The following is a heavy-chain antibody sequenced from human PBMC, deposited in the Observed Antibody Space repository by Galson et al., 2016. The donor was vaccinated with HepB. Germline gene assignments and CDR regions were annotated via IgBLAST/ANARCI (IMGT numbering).Heavy chain of an antibody. D-gene: IGHD3-10*01. CDR1: GFSFSSYW. CDR3: LAFGY. J-gene: IGHJ4*02. CDR2: IKEDGSET. Sequence: SLRLSCAASGFSFSSYWVAWVRQAPGKGLEWVANIKEDGSETFYADSVKGRFSISRDNAKNSVYPQMNSLRAEDTAVYYCLAFGYWGQGTLVTVSS. V-gene: IGHV3-7*01.